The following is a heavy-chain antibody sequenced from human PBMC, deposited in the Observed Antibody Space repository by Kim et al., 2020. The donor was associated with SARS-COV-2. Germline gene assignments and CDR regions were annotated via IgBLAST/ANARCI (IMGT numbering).Heavy chain of an antibody. CDR3: ARDKGSGWSSFDY. J-gene: IGHJ4*02. CDR2: INPSGGST. Sequence: ASVKVSCKASGYTFTSYYMHWVRQAPGQGLEWMGIINPSGGSTNYAHKFQGRVTMTRDTSTSTVYMELSSLRSEDTAVFYCARDKGSGWSSFDYWGQGTLVTVSS. CDR1: GYTFTSYY. V-gene: IGHV1-46*01. D-gene: IGHD6-19*01.